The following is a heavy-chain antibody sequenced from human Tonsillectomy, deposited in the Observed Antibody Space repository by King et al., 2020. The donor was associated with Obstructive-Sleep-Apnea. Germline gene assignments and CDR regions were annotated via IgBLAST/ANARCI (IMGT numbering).Heavy chain of an antibody. D-gene: IGHD3-22*01. CDR2: VSGSGGST. CDR3: AKDRGIVVVAHAFDI. J-gene: IGHJ3*02. Sequence: VQLVESGGGLVQPGGSLRLSCAVSGFTFSNYAMSWVRQAPGKGLEWVSGVSGSGGSTYYADSVKGRFTISRDNSKNTLYLQMNSLRAEDTAVYFCAKDRGIVVVAHAFDIWGQGTMVTVSS. V-gene: IGHV3-23*04. CDR1: GFTFSNYA.